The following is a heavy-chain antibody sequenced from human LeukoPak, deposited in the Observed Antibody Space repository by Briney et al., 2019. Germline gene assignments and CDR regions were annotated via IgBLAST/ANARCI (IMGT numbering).Heavy chain of an antibody. D-gene: IGHD3-16*02. J-gene: IGHJ4*02. CDR2: IIPIFGTA. CDR1: GGTFSSYA. V-gene: IGHV1-69*13. CDR3: ARDRGYDYVWGSYPPSFDY. Sequence: SVKVSCKDSGGTFSSYAIRWVRQAPGQGLEWMGGIIPIFGTANYAQKFQGRVTITADESTSTAYMELSSLRSEDTAVYYCARDRGYDYVWGSYPPSFDYWGQGTLVTVSS.